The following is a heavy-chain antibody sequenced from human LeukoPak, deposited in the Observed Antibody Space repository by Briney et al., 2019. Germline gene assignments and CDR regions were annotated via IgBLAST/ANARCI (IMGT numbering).Heavy chain of an antibody. D-gene: IGHD2-15*01. J-gene: IGHJ4*02. CDR1: GYTFTSYD. V-gene: IGHV1-8*01. Sequence: ASVKVSCKASGYTFTSYDINWVRQATGQGLEWMGWMNPNSGNTVYAQKFQGRVTMTRNTSISTAYMELSSLRSEDTAVYYCARAGYCSGGSCYWMGDYWGQGTLVTVSS. CDR3: ARAGYCSGGSCYWMGDY. CDR2: MNPNSGNT.